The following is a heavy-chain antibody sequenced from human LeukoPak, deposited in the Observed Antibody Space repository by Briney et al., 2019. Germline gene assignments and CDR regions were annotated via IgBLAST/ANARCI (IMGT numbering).Heavy chain of an antibody. D-gene: IGHD6-6*01. Sequence: GESLKISCKGSGYSFTSYWIAWVRQMPGKGLEGMGIIYPGDSDTRYSPSFEGQVTISADKSISTAYLQWSSLKASDTAMYYCARHVGSSSDDAFDIWGQGTVVTVSS. CDR2: IYPGDSDT. CDR1: GYSFTSYW. CDR3: ARHVGSSSDDAFDI. V-gene: IGHV5-51*01. J-gene: IGHJ3*02.